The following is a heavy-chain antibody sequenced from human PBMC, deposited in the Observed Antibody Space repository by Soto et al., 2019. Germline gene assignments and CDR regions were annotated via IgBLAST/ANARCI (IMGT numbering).Heavy chain of an antibody. CDR3: AKDRTPMNIVLMVYAIPAPSDY. J-gene: IGHJ4*02. CDR1: GFSFSSYD. V-gene: IGHV3-23*01. Sequence: PGGSLKVYCAASGFSFSSYDMSWVRQAPGKGLEWVSAISGSGGSTYYADSVKGRFTISRDNSKNTLYLQMNSLRAEDTAVYYCAKDRTPMNIVLMVYAIPAPSDYWVQGTLVTGSS. CDR2: ISGSGGST. D-gene: IGHD2-8*01.